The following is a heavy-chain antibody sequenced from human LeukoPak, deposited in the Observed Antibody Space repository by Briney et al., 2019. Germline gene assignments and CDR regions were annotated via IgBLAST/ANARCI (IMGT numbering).Heavy chain of an antibody. CDR1: GYTFTGYY. CDR2: INPNSGGT. J-gene: IGHJ4*02. V-gene: IGHV1-2*02. Sequence: ASVKVACKASGYTFTGYYMHWVRHAPGQGLEWMGWINPNSGGTNYAQKFQGRVTMTRDTSISTAYMELSRLRSDDTAVYYCVRGFLFTMTVSDHWGQGTLVTVSS. CDR3: VRGFLFTMTVSDH. D-gene: IGHD3-22*01.